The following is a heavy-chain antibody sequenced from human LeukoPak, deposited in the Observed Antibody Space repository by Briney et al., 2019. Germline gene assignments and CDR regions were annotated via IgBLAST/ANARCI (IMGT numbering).Heavy chain of an antibody. V-gene: IGHV4-59*01. CDR1: GGSISSYY. D-gene: IGHD3-10*01. Sequence: SETLSLTCTVSGGSISSYYWSWIRQPPGKGLEWIGYIYYSGSTNNNPSLKSRVTISVDTSKNQSSLKMSSVTAADTAVYYRSRGEITMVRGVISFRHWGQGTLVTVSS. CDR3: SRGEITMVRGVISFRH. J-gene: IGHJ1*01. CDR2: IYYSGST.